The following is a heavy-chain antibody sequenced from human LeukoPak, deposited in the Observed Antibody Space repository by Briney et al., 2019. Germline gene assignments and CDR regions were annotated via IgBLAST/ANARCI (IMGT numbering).Heavy chain of an antibody. Sequence: GGSLRLSCAASGFTFSSYAMHWVRQAPGKGLEWVAVISYDGSNKYYADSVKGRFTISRDNSKNTLYLQMNSLRAEDTAVYYYARDSPLSSWSFDYWGQGTLVTVSS. V-gene: IGHV3-30-3*01. CDR3: ARDSPLSSWSFDY. CDR1: GFTFSSYA. D-gene: IGHD6-13*01. J-gene: IGHJ4*02. CDR2: ISYDGSNK.